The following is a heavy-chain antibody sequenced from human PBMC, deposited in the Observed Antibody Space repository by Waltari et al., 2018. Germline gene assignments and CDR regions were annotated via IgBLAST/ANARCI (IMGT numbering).Heavy chain of an antibody. CDR2: TNKYGNES. CDR1: GFTFSDHW. V-gene: IGHV3-7*01. CDR3: AKKGWTMNL. D-gene: IGHD3-22*01. J-gene: IGHJ4*02. Sequence: LLVESGGGLVQPGGSLRLSCEASGFTFSDHWRIWVRQDPGKGLQWVATTNKYGNESYYLDSVKGRFTISRDNAKNSLYLQMDSLRVEDTAVYFCAKKGWTMNLWGRGTLVTVSS.